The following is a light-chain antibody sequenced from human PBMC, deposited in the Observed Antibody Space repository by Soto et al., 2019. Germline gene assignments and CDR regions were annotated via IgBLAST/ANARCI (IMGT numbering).Light chain of an antibody. CDR3: QTCGNGIVI. V-gene: IGLV4-69*01. CDR1: SGHSNYA. CDR2: LNRDGSH. J-gene: IGLJ2*01. Sequence: QPVLTQSPSASASLGASVKLTCTLSSGHSNYAIAWHQQQPEKGPRYLMKLNRDGSHSTGDGIPTRFSGSSSGAERYLTNSSLQSEDEADYYCQTCGNGIVIFGGGTKLTVL.